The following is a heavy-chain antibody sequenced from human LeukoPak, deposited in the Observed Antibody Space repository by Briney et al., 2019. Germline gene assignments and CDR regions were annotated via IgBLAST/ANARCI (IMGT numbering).Heavy chain of an antibody. CDR1: GYTFTSYD. CDR3: ARGPDYGDYYYYYYYMDV. Sequence: ASVKVSCKASGYTFTSYDINWVRQATGQGLEWMGWMNPNSGNTGYAQKFQGRVTMTRNTSISTAYMELSSLRSEDTAVYYCARGPDYGDYYYYYYYMDVWGKGTTVTISS. CDR2: MNPNSGNT. V-gene: IGHV1-8*02. D-gene: IGHD4-17*01. J-gene: IGHJ6*03.